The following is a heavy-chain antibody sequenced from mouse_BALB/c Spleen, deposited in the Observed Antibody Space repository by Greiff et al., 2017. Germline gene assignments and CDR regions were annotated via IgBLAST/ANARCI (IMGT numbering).Heavy chain of an antibody. CDR1: GFTFSSYY. CDR3: ARHEHYGSSPYAMDY. J-gene: IGHJ4*01. V-gene: IGHV5-6-2*01. Sequence: EVKLVESGGGLVKLGGSLKLSCAASGFTFSSYYMSWVRQTPEKRLELVAAINSNGGSTYYPDTVKGRFTISRDNAKNTLYLQMSSLKSEDTALYYCARHEHYGSSPYAMDYWGQGTSVTVSS. CDR2: INSNGGST. D-gene: IGHD1-1*01.